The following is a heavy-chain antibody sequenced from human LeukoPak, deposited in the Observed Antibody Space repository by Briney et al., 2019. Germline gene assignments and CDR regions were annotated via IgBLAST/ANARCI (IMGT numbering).Heavy chain of an antibody. V-gene: IGHV4-31*03. D-gene: IGHD6-13*01. J-gene: IGHJ2*01. CDR1: GGSISTSGYY. CDR3: AREVIAADPIPWYFDL. Sequence: SETLSLTCTVSGGSISTSGYYWSWIRQHPGKGLEWIGYIYYSGSTYYNPSLKSRVTISVDTSKNQFSLKLSSVTAADTAVYYCAREVIAADPIPWYFDLWGRGTLVTVSS. CDR2: IYYSGST.